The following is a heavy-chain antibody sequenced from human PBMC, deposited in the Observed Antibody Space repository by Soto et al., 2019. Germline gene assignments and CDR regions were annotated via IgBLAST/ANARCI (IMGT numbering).Heavy chain of an antibody. CDR3: ARDIRGFDYGDYAD. CDR2: ISAYNGNT. J-gene: IGHJ4*02. CDR1: GYTFTSYG. Sequence: ASVKVSCKASGYTFTSYGISWVRQAPGQGLEWMGWISAYNGNTNYAQKLQGRVTMTTGTSTSTAYMELRSLRSDDTAVYYCARDIRGFDYGDYADWGQGTLVTVSS. D-gene: IGHD4-17*01. V-gene: IGHV1-18*01.